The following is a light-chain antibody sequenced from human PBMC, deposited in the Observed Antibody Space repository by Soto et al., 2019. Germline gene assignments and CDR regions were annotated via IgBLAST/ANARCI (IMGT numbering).Light chain of an antibody. CDR3: SSYTTSSSYV. J-gene: IGLJ1*01. V-gene: IGLV2-14*01. Sequence: QSALTQHASVSGSPGQSITISCTGPSSDVGGYIYVSWYQQHPGKAPKLMIYDVTSRPSGVSYRFSGSKSGNTASLTISGLQAEDEADYYCSSYTTSSSYVFGTGTKVTV. CDR2: DVT. CDR1: SSDVGGYIY.